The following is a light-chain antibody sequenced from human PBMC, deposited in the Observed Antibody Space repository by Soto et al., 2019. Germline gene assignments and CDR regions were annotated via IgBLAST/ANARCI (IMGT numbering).Light chain of an antibody. CDR1: QSVSSSY. J-gene: IGKJ5*01. Sequence: EIVLTQSPGTLSLSPVERATLCCRASQSVSSSYLAWYQQKPGQAPRLLIYGASSRATGIPDRFSGSGSGTDFTLTISRLEPEDFAVYYCQQYGSSPPITFGQGTRLEIK. V-gene: IGKV3-20*01. CDR3: QQYGSSPPIT. CDR2: GAS.